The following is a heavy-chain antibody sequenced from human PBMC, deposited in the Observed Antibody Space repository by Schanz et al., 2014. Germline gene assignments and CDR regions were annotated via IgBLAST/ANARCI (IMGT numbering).Heavy chain of an antibody. CDR2: IKHDGSVK. V-gene: IGHV3-7*01. CDR3: ARDHTTESYYSAGPPIDY. D-gene: IGHD1-26*01. J-gene: IGHJ4*02. CDR1: GFTFSSYG. Sequence: VQLVESGGGVVQPGRSLRLSCAASGFTFSSYGMHWVRQAPGKGLEWVANIKHDGSVKDYVDSVEGRFTISRDNAKRSLFRQMNSLRAEDTAVYYCARDHTTESYYSAGPPIDYWGQGTLLNVSS.